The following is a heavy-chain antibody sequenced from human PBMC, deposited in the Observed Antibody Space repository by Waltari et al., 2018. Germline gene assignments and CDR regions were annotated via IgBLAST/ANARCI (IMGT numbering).Heavy chain of an antibody. CDR2: ISAYNGNT. Sequence: QVQLVQSGAEVKKPGASVKVSCKASGYTFTSYGISWVRQAPGQGLEWMGWISAYNGNTNYAQKLQGRVTRTTDTSTSTAYMELRSLRSDDTAVYYCARVRAAAAGTPYYYYYGMDVWGQGTTVTVSS. J-gene: IGHJ6*02. D-gene: IGHD6-13*01. CDR1: GYTFTSYG. CDR3: ARVRAAAAGTPYYYYYGMDV. V-gene: IGHV1-18*01.